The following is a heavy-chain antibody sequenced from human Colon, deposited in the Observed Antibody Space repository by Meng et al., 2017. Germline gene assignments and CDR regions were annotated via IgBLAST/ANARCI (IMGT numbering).Heavy chain of an antibody. Sequence: QLQLQESGPGLVKPSETLSRTSTVASGSFGGSTHSWSWIRQSPGKGLEWIGSFYYGGGTYYNPSLKSRVTISVDTSKNQFSLKLSSVTAADTGVYYCARPYSSSWSFDYWGQGTLVTVSS. CDR2: FYYGGGT. V-gene: IGHV4-39*01. J-gene: IGHJ4*02. D-gene: IGHD6-13*01. CDR3: ARPYSSSWSFDY. CDR1: SGSFGGSTHS.